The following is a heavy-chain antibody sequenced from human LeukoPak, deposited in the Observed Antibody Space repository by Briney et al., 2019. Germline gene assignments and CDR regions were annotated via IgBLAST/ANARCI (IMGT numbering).Heavy chain of an antibody. CDR1: GYTFTSYG. J-gene: IGHJ6*02. CDR2: ISAYNGNT. CDR3: ARGPRILYYGMDV. V-gene: IGHV1-18*01. Sequence: ASVKVPCKASGYTFTSYGISWVRQAHGQGLGWMGWISAYNGNTNYAQKLQGRVTMTTDTSTSTAYMELRSLRSDDTAVYYCARGPRILYYGMDVWGQGTTVTVSS.